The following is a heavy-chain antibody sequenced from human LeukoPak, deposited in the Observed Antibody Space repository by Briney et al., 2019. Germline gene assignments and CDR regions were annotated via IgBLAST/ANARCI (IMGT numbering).Heavy chain of an antibody. Sequence: GASVKVSCKGSGYTFTSYGISWVRQAPGQGREWVGWISAYNGNTNYAQKLQGRVSMTPATSTSTAYMELRSLRSDDTTVYYCARAGYNQDDAFDIWGQGTMVTVPS. V-gene: IGHV1-18*04. J-gene: IGHJ3*02. D-gene: IGHD1-1*01. CDR2: ISAYNGNT. CDR1: GYTFTSYG. CDR3: ARAGYNQDDAFDI.